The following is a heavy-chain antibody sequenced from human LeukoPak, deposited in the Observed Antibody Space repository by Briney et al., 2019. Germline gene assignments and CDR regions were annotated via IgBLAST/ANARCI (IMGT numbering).Heavy chain of an antibody. Sequence: SLTVSRLSSLCIFINYVIRWLGPPPPKELAGVSAISGSGGSTYYADCVKGWFNISRDNYKKTLYLEIDSVRAEDTAVYYCANSGQLAPRNFDYWGQGTLVTAS. V-gene: IGHV3-23*01. CDR1: LCIFINYV. CDR2: ISGSGGST. D-gene: IGHD6-13*01. J-gene: IGHJ4*02. CDR3: ANSGQLAPRNFDY.